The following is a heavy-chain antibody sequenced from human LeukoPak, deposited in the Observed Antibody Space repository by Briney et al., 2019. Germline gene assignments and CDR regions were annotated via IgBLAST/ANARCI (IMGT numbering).Heavy chain of an antibody. CDR3: AREARTGDGYNWGDFDY. CDR2: ISAYNGNT. D-gene: IGHD5-24*01. V-gene: IGHV1-18*01. CDR1: GYTFTSYG. J-gene: IGHJ4*02. Sequence: ASVKVSCKASGYTFTSYGISWVRQAPGQGLEWMGWISAYNGNTNYAQKLQGRVTMTTDTSTSTAYMELRSLRSDDTAVYYCAREARTGDGYNWGDFDYWGQGTLVTVSP.